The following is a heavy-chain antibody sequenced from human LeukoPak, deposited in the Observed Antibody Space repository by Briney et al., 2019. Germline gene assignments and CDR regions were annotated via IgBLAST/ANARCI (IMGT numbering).Heavy chain of an antibody. J-gene: IGHJ4*02. CDR1: GYSISSGYY. Sequence: SETLSLTCTASGYSISSGYYWGWIRQPPGKGLEWIGSIYHSGSTYYNPSLKSRVTISVDTSKNQFSLKLSSVTAADTAVYYCARMYYYDSSGYLYDYWGQGTLVTVSS. CDR2: IYHSGST. D-gene: IGHD3-22*01. CDR3: ARMYYYDSSGYLYDY. V-gene: IGHV4-38-2*02.